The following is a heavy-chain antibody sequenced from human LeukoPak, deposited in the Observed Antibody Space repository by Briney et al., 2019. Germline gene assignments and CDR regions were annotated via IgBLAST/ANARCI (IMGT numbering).Heavy chain of an antibody. J-gene: IGHJ4*02. V-gene: IGHV3-30-3*01. D-gene: IGHD6-19*01. Sequence: GGSLRLSCAASGFTFSSYAMHWVRQAPGKGLEWVAVISYDGSNKYYADSVKGRFTISRDNSKNTPYLQMNSLRAEDTAVYYCAREQWLALDYWGQGTLVTVSS. CDR3: AREQWLALDY. CDR1: GFTFSSYA. CDR2: ISYDGSNK.